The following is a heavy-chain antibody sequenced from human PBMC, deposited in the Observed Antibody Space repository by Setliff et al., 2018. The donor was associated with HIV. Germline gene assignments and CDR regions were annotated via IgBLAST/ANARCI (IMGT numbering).Heavy chain of an antibody. CDR2: INPSGGST. CDR1: GYTFTSYY. J-gene: IGHJ6*03. Sequence: RASVKVSCKASGYTFTSYYMHWVRQAPGQGLEWMGIINPSGGSTSYAQKFQGRVTMTRDTSTSTVYMELSSLRSEDTALYYCARDDYGDYEGYYYYYMDVWGKGTTVTVSS. D-gene: IGHD4-17*01. CDR3: ARDDYGDYEGYYYYYMDV. V-gene: IGHV1-46*01.